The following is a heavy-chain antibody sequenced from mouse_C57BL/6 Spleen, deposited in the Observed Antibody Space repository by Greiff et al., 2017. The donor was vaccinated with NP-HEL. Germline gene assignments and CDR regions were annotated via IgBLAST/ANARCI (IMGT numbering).Heavy chain of an antibody. CDR1: GFSLTSYA. CDR3: ARNRDYYGSSYLDY. V-gene: IGHV2-9-1*01. CDR2: IWTGGGT. J-gene: IGHJ2*01. Sequence: QVQLQQSGPGLVAPSQSLSITCTVSGFSLTSYAISWVRQPPGKGLEWLGVIWTGGGTNYNSALKSRLSISKDNSKSQVFLKMNSLQTDDTARYYCARNRDYYGSSYLDYWGQGTTLTVSS. D-gene: IGHD1-1*01.